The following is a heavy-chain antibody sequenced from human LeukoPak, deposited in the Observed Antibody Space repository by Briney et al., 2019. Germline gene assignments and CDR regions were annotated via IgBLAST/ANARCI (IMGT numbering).Heavy chain of an antibody. J-gene: IGHJ4*02. Sequence: TGGSLRLSCAASGFTFSTYAMSWVRQASGKGLEWVSGIGGSGHSTYYADSVKGRFTISRDNSKNTLFLQMNSLRAEDTAIYYCAKLAHGWYDFTYFDYWGQGTLVTVSS. D-gene: IGHD6-19*01. CDR1: GFTFSTYA. CDR3: AKLAHGWYDFTYFDY. V-gene: IGHV3-23*01. CDR2: IGGSGHST.